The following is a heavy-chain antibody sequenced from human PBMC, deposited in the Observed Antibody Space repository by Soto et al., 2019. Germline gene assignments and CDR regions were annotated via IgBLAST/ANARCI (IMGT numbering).Heavy chain of an antibody. D-gene: IGHD6-19*01. J-gene: IGHJ4*02. CDR3: ARALSNHLAVDGMGYFDS. CDR2: SYNSGST. V-gene: IGHV4-30-2*01. Sequence: SETLSLTCAVSGGYISGGYYSWSWIRQPPGKGLGWIGFSYNSGSTYYNSSLKSRVTISVDRSKNHCFLNLTSVTAADTAVYYCARALSNHLAVDGMGYFDSWGTGSLVT. CDR1: GGYISGGYYS.